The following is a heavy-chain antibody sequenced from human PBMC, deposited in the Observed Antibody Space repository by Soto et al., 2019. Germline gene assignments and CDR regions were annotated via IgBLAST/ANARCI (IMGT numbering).Heavy chain of an antibody. CDR3: ARARPPNHGMDV. J-gene: IGHJ6*02. Sequence: ASVKGSCKAFGYTFTGDDMHWVRQAPGQGLEWMGWINPNSGGTNYAQKFQGWVTMTTDTSISTAYMELSRLTSDDTAVYYCARARPPNHGMDVWGQGTTVTVSS. V-gene: IGHV1-2*04. CDR1: GYTFTGDD. CDR2: INPNSGGT.